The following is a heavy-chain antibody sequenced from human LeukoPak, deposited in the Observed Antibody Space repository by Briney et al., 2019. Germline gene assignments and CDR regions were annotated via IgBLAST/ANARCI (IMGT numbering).Heavy chain of an antibody. CDR3: ARGPYGSGSQDWFDP. J-gene: IGHJ5*02. Sequence: SETLSLTCTVSGGSISSSSYYWGWIRQPPGKGLEWIGSIYYSGSTYYNPSLKSRVTISVDTSKNQFSLKLSSVTAADTAVYYCARGPYGSGSQDWFDPWGQGTLVTVSS. CDR1: GGSISSSSYY. V-gene: IGHV4-39*07. CDR2: IYYSGST. D-gene: IGHD3-10*01.